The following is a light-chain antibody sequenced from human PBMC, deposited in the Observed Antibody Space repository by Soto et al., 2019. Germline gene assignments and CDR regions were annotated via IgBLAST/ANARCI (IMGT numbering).Light chain of an antibody. CDR3: QHRSKWPLT. CDR1: QSVSSY. CDR2: DAS. V-gene: IGKV3-11*01. Sequence: EIVLTQSPATLSLSPGERATLSCRASQSVSSYLAWYQQKAGQAPRLLIYDASNRATGIPARFSGSGSGTDFTLTISSLEPEDFAVYFCQHRSKWPLTFGQGTRLEIK. J-gene: IGKJ5*01.